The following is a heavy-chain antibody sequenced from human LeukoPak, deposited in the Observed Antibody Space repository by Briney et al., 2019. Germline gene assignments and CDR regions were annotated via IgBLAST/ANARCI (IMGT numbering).Heavy chain of an antibody. D-gene: IGHD3-16*01. V-gene: IGHV3-48*01. CDR2: ISSSSSTI. Sequence: GGSLRLSCAASGFTFSSYSMNWVRQAPGKGLEWVSNISSSSSTIYYADSVKGRFTISRDNAKNSLYLQMNSLRAEDTAVYYCARDWASRVAYYYMDVWGKGTTVTVSS. CDR3: ARDWASRVAYYYMDV. J-gene: IGHJ6*03. CDR1: GFTFSSYS.